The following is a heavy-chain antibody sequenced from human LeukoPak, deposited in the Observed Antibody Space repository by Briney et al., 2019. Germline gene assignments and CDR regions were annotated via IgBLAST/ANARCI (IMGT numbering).Heavy chain of an antibody. CDR2: ISSSSSYI. CDR3: ARGAVAGTSEYYFDY. Sequence: GGSLRLSCAASGFTFSSYSMNWVRQAPGKGLEWVSSISSSSSYIYYADSVKGRFTISRDNAKNSLYLQMNSLRAEDTAVYYCARGAVAGTSEYYFDYWGQGTLVTVSS. CDR1: GFTFSSYS. D-gene: IGHD6-19*01. V-gene: IGHV3-21*01. J-gene: IGHJ4*02.